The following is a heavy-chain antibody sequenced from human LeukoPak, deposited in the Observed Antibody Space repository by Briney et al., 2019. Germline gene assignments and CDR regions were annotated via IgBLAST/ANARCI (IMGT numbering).Heavy chain of an antibody. CDR3: AISSGYYSYFDY. V-gene: IGHV1-8*01. Sequence: ASVKVSCKASGYTFTSYDINWVRQATGQGLEWMGWMNPNSGNTGYAQKFQGRVTMTRNTSISTAYMELSSLRSEDTAVYYCAISSGYYSYFDYWGQGTLVTVSS. CDR2: MNPNSGNT. J-gene: IGHJ4*02. D-gene: IGHD3-22*01. CDR1: GYTFTSYD.